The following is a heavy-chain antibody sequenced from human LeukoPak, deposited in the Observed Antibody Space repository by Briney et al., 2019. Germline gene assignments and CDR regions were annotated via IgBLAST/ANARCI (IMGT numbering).Heavy chain of an antibody. CDR3: ARDYEGDYHDY. Sequence: QPGGSLRPSCAASGFTFSSYWMSWVRQAPGKGLEWVANIKRDGSEKYYVDSVKGRFTISRDNAKNSLYLQMNSLRAENTAVYYCARDYEGDYHDYWGQGTLVTVSS. J-gene: IGHJ4*02. CDR1: GFTFSSYW. D-gene: IGHD5-12*01. V-gene: IGHV3-7*01. CDR2: IKRDGSEK.